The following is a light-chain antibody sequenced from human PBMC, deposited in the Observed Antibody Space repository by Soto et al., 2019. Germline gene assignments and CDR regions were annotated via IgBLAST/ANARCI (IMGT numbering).Light chain of an antibody. V-gene: IGKV4-1*01. CDR2: WAS. CDR3: QQYYSTPYT. J-gene: IGKJ2*01. CDR1: QSVLYSSNNKNY. Sequence: DIVMTQSPDSLAVSLGERATINCKSSQSVLYSSNNKNYLAWYQQKPGQPPKLPIYWASARESGVPDRFSGSGSGTDFTLTISSLQAEDVAVYSCQQYYSTPYTFGQGTKLEIK.